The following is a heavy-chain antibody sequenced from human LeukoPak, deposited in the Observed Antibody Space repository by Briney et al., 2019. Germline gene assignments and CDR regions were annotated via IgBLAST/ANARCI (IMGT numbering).Heavy chain of an antibody. V-gene: IGHV4-59*08. CDR1: GGSISSYY. CDR2: IYYSGST. Sequence: MSSETLSLTCTVSGGSISSYYWSWIRQPPGKGLEWIGYIYYSGSTNYNPSLKSRVTISVDTSKNQFSLKLSSVTAADTAVYYCARFPQYSSSWSRHAFDIWGQGTMVTVSS. J-gene: IGHJ3*02. D-gene: IGHD6-13*01. CDR3: ARFPQYSSSWSRHAFDI.